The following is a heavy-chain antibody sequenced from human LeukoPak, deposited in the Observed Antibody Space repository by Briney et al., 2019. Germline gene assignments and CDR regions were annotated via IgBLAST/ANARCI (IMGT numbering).Heavy chain of an antibody. V-gene: IGHV5-51*01. CDR3: ARHQRLGATQSQYDY. CDR1: GYSFATYW. D-gene: IGHD1-26*01. CDR2: IYPGDSDT. J-gene: IGHJ4*02. Sequence: GESLKISCKGSGYSFATYWIACVRQMPGKGLEWMGIIYPGDSDTRYSPSFQGQVIISADKSISTAYLQWSSLKASDTAMYYCARHQRLGATQSQYDYWGQGTLVTVSA.